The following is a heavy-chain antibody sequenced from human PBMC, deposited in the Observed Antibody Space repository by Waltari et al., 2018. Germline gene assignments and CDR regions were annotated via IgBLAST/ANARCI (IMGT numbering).Heavy chain of an antibody. Sequence: QVQLQESGPGLVKPSETLSLTCTVSGYSISSGYYWGWIRQPPGKGLEWIGSIYHSGSTYYNPSLKSRVTISVDTSKNQFSLKLSAVTAADTAVYYCAKGDYYGSGSYPHNWFDPWGQGTLVTVSS. J-gene: IGHJ5*02. CDR2: IYHSGST. D-gene: IGHD3-10*01. CDR3: AKGDYYGSGSYPHNWFDP. CDR1: GYSISSGYY. V-gene: IGHV4-38-2*02.